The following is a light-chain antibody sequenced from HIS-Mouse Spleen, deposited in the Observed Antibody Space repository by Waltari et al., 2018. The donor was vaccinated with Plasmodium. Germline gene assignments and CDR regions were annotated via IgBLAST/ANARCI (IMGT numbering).Light chain of an antibody. V-gene: IGKV3-11*01. CDR1: PIVSSY. Sequence: DIVLTQSPATLSLSPGERASLSCRASPIVSSYLAWYQQKPGQAPRLLIYDASNRATGIPARFSGSGSGTDFTLTISSLEPEDFALYYCQQRSNWPPTFGQGTRLEIK. CDR3: QQRSNWPPT. J-gene: IGKJ5*01. CDR2: DAS.